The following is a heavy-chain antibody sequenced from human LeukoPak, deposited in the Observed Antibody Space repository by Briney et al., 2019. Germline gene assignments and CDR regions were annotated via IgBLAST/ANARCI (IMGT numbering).Heavy chain of an antibody. V-gene: IGHV3-7*01. CDR1: GFTFGNYW. Sequence: PGGSLRLSCAASGFTFGNYWMSWVRQAPGKGLEWVANIKQDGSDKYYVDSVKGRFTISRDNAENSLYLQMNSLRAEDTAVYYCARDSYSGGIPFDLWGQGTLVTVAS. CDR3: ARDSYSGGIPFDL. CDR2: IKQDGSDK. D-gene: IGHD1-26*01. J-gene: IGHJ4*02.